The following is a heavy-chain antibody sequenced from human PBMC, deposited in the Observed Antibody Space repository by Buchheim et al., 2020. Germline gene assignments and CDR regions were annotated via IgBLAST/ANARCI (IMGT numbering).Heavy chain of an antibody. D-gene: IGHD5-18*01. J-gene: IGHJ4*02. CDR1: GFTFSSHS. V-gene: IGHV3-48*01. Sequence: EVQVVESGGGLVQPGGSLRLSCAASGFTFSSHSMNWVRQAPGKGLEWVSYISSSGYTTYYAASVKGGFTLSRDDAKSSLYLQMNSLRAEDTAVYYCARDRYGYSYGAYYFDYWGQGTL. CDR2: ISSSGYTT. CDR3: ARDRYGYSYGAYYFDY.